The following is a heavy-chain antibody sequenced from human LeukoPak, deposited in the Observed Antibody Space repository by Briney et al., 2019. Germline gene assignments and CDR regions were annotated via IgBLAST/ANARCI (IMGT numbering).Heavy chain of an antibody. CDR2: ISSSHSTI. CDR3: AIEVPTGQAFDI. J-gene: IGHJ3*02. Sequence: GGSLRLSCAASGLTFSRYEMNWVRQAPGKGLEWVSYISSSHSTIYYADSVKGRFTISRDNAKNSLYLQMNSLRAEDRTVYYCAIEVPTGQAFDIWGQGTMVTVSS. CDR1: GLTFSRYE. D-gene: IGHD4-17*01. V-gene: IGHV3-48*03.